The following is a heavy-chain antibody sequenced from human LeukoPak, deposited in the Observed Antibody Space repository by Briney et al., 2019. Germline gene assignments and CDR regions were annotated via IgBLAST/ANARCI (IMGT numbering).Heavy chain of an antibody. J-gene: IGHJ4*02. CDR2: INPNSSGT. Sequence: ASVKVSCKASGYTFIDYHLHWVRQAPGQGLEWMGWINPNSSGTNYAQKFQGRVTMTRDTSTNTAYMELTGLRSDDTAVYYCARDIRPRVESFDYWGQGTLVAISS. CDR1: GYTFIDYH. CDR3: ARDIRPRVESFDY. D-gene: IGHD3-3*01. V-gene: IGHV1-2*02.